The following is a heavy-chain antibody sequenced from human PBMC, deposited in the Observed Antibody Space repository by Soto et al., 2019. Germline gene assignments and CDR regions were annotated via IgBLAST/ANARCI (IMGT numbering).Heavy chain of an antibody. CDR1: GYSFTSYW. J-gene: IGHJ6*02. D-gene: IGHD6-6*01. CDR2: IYPGDSDT. V-gene: IGHV5-51*01. CDR3: VRRAEGRPGDGYYYVALDV. Sequence: GESLKISCKGSGYSFTSYWIGWVRQMPGKGLEWMGIIYPGDSDTRYSPSFQGQVTISADRSTSTASLQWSSLKASDTAMYYCVRRAEGRPGDGYYYVALDVWGQGTTVTVSS.